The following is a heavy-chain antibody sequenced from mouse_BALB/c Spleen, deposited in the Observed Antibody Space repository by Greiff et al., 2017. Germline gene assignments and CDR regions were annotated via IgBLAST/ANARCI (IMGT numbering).Heavy chain of an antibody. D-gene: IGHD2-14*01. CDR1: GYSITSGYY. J-gene: IGHJ4*01. Sequence: EVQLQESGPGLVKPSQSLSLTCSVTGYSITSGYYWNWIRQFPGNKLEWMGYISYDGSNNYNPSLKNRISITRDTSKNQFFLKLNSVTTEDTATYYCARVHYRYGVPDYYAMDYWGQGTSVTVSS. V-gene: IGHV3-6*02. CDR2: ISYDGSN. CDR3: ARVHYRYGVPDYYAMDY.